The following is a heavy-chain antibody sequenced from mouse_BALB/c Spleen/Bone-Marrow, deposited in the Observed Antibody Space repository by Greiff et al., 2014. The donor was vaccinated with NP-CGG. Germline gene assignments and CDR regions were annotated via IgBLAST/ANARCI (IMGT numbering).Heavy chain of an antibody. CDR2: INPYNDGT. CDR3: ARDRNYYFDY. V-gene: IGHV1-14*01. Sequence: LVESGPELVKPGASVKMSCKASGYTLTSYVMHWVKQKPGQGLEWIGYINPYNDGTKYNEKFKGKATLTSDKSSSTAYMELSSLTSEDSAVYYCARDRNYYFDYWGQGTTLTVSS. J-gene: IGHJ2*01. CDR1: GYTLTSYV.